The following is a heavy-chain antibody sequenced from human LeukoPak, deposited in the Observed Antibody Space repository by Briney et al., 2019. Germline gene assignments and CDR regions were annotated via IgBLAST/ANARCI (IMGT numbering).Heavy chain of an antibody. CDR3: IAAYYYTGMDV. D-gene: IGHD6-13*01. CDR1: GFTFNDHY. Sequence: PGGSLRLSCAASGFTFNDHYMDWVRQAPGKGLEWVGRSRNKAKTYSTEYAASVKGRFTISRDDSKNSLYLQMNSLKIEDTAVYYCIAAYYYTGMDVWGKGTTVTVSS. V-gene: IGHV3-72*01. CDR2: SRNKAKTYST. J-gene: IGHJ6*04.